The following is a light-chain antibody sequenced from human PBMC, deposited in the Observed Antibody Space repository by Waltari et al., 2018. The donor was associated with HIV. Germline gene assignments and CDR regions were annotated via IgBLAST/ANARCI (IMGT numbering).Light chain of an antibody. CDR2: AAS. V-gene: IGKV1-9*01. CDR3: QQLDSYTQIS. Sequence: DIQLTQSPSSLSASVGDRVTITCRARQGISSYLAWSQQKPGKAPKLLIYAASILQSGVPSRFSGSGYGTEFTLTIGSLQPEDFATYYCQQLDSYTQISFGGGTKVEIK. CDR1: QGISSY. J-gene: IGKJ4*01.